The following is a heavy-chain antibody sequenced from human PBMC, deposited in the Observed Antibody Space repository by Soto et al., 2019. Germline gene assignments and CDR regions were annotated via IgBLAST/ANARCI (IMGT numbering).Heavy chain of an antibody. CDR1: GGSISSGGYY. Sequence: PSETLSLTCTVSGGSISSGGYYWSWIRQHPGKGLEWIGYIYYSGSTYYNPSLKSRVTISVDTSKNQFSLKLSSVTAADTAVYYCARDGAYDSSGYGYWGQGTLVTSPQ. CDR2: IYYSGST. D-gene: IGHD3-22*01. J-gene: IGHJ4*02. CDR3: ARDGAYDSSGYGY. V-gene: IGHV4-31*03.